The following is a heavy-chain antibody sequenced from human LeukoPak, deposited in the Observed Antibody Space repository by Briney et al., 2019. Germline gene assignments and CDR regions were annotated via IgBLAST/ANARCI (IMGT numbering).Heavy chain of an antibody. Sequence: GASVKVSCTASGYTFTIYGISWVRQAPGQGLEWMGWISAYNGNTNYAQKLQGRVTMTTDTSTSTAYMELRSLRSDDTAVYYCPRDSTAYCSGGSCYSTGFDYWGQGTLVTVSS. CDR3: PRDSTAYCSGGSCYSTGFDY. J-gene: IGHJ4*02. CDR1: GYTFTIYG. CDR2: ISAYNGNT. D-gene: IGHD2-15*01. V-gene: IGHV1-18*01.